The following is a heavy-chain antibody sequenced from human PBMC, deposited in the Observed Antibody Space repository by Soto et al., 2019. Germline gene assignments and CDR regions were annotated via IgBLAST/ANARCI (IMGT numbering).Heavy chain of an antibody. CDR3: ARLGCSSTSCFYYYYYGMDV. CDR2: IYPGDSDT. V-gene: IGHV5-51*01. D-gene: IGHD2-2*01. Sequence: EVQLVQSGAEVKKPGESLKISCKGSGYSFTSYWIGWVRQMPGKGLEWMGIIYPGDSDTRYSPSFQGQVTISADKSISTAYLQWSSLKASDTVMYYCARLGCSSTSCFYYYYYGMDVWGQGTTVTVSS. CDR1: GYSFTSYW. J-gene: IGHJ6*02.